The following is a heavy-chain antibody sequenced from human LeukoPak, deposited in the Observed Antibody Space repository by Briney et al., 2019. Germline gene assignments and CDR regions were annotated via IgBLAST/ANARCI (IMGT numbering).Heavy chain of an antibody. D-gene: IGHD3-16*02. V-gene: IGHV1-18*01. CDR2: ISAYNGNT. CDR1: GYTFTSYG. Sequence: ASVKVSCKASGYTFTSYGISWVRQAPGQGFEWMGWISAYNGNTNYAQKLQGRVTMTTDTSTSTAYMELRSLRSDDTAVYYCARYMITFGGVILNWFDPWGQGTLVTVSS. CDR3: ARYMITFGGVILNWFDP. J-gene: IGHJ5*02.